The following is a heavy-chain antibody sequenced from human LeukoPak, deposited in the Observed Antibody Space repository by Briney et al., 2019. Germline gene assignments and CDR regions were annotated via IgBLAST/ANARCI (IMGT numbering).Heavy chain of an antibody. D-gene: IGHD3-22*01. Sequence: GGSLRLSCAASGFTFSGYSMNWVRQAPGKGLEWVSYISKSGSTIYYADSVKGRLTISRDNAKNSLYLQMNSLRAEDTAVYYCARRDCDSIKCRGSNWFDPWGQGTLVSVSS. V-gene: IGHV3-48*01. J-gene: IGHJ5*02. CDR1: GFTFSGYS. CDR3: ARRDCDSIKCRGSNWFDP. CDR2: ISKSGSTI.